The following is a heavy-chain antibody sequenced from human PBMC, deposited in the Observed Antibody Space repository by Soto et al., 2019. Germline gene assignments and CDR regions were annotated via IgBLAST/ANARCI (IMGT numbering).Heavy chain of an antibody. V-gene: IGHV5-10-1*01. CDR2: IDPSDSYT. Sequence: GASLKISCKGSGYSFSSYWISWVRQMPGKGLEWMGRIDPSDSYTNYSPSFQGHVTISADKSISTAYLQWSSLKASDTAMYYCARHFQVHHYDSSGYYPYFDYWGQGTLVTVSS. CDR1: GYSFSSYW. CDR3: ARHFQVHHYDSSGYYPYFDY. D-gene: IGHD3-22*01. J-gene: IGHJ4*02.